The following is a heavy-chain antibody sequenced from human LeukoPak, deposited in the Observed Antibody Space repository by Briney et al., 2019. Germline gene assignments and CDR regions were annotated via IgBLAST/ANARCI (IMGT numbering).Heavy chain of an antibody. V-gene: IGHV3-64D*09. J-gene: IGHJ4*02. CDR3: VKVDTSMVFDF. Sequence: GGSLRLSCSASGFTFSTYAMHCVRQAPGRGLEYVSAISTNGGGTYYADSVKGRFSISRDNSKNTLYLQMSSLRAEDTAVYFCVKVDTSMVFDFWGQGTLVTVSS. CDR2: ISTNGGGT. D-gene: IGHD5-18*01. CDR1: GFTFSTYA.